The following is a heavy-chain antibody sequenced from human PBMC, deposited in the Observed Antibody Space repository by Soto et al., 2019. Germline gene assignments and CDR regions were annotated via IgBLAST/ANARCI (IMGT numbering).Heavy chain of an antibody. D-gene: IGHD6-19*01. V-gene: IGHV3-7*03. CDR3: ARGIAVAGTVYYYGMDV. CDR1: GFTFSSYW. J-gene: IGHJ6*02. Sequence: GGSLRLSCAASGFTFSSYWMSWVRQAPGKGLEWVANIKQDGSEKYYVDSVKGRFTISRDNAKNSLYLQMNSLRAEDTAVYYCARGIAVAGTVYYYGMDVWGQGTTVTV. CDR2: IKQDGSEK.